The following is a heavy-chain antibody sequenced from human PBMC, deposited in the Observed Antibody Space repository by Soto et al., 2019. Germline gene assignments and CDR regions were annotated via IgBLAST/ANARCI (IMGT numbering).Heavy chain of an antibody. CDR3: ASFDSPLKYCSGGSCYSGFDY. CDR1: GCSISSGGYY. V-gene: IGHV4-31*03. CDR2: IYYSGST. J-gene: IGHJ4*02. Sequence: SETLSLTCTVSGCSISSGGYYWSWIRQHPGKGLEWIGYIYYSGSTYYNPSLKSRVTISVDTSKNQFSLKLSSVTAADTAVYYWASFDSPLKYCSGGSCYSGFDYWGQGTLVTVSS. D-gene: IGHD2-15*01.